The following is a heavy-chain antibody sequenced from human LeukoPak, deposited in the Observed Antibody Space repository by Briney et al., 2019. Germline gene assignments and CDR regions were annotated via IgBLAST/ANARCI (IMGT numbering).Heavy chain of an antibody. Sequence: GGSLRLSCAASGFTFDDYAMHWVRQAPGKGLEWVSGISWNSGSIGYADSVKGRFTISRDNAKNSLYLQMNSPRPEDTALYYCAKDIRIAAAGDGFDIWGQGTMVTVSS. CDR3: AKDIRIAAAGDGFDI. J-gene: IGHJ3*02. V-gene: IGHV3-9*01. CDR1: GFTFDDYA. D-gene: IGHD6-13*01. CDR2: ISWNSGSI.